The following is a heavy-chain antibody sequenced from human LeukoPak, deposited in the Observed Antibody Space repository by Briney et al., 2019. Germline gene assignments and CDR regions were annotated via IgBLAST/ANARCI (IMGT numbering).Heavy chain of an antibody. CDR3: ARLYGSGSSLYFDY. D-gene: IGHD3-10*01. J-gene: IGHJ4*02. CDR2: IYTSGST. CDR1: GGSISSESYY. Sequence: SETLSLTCTVSGGSISSESYYWSWIRQPAGKGLEWIGRIYTSGSTNYNPSLKSRVTISVDTSKNQFSLKLSSVTAADTAVYYCARLYGSGSSLYFDYWGQGTLVTVSS. V-gene: IGHV4-61*02.